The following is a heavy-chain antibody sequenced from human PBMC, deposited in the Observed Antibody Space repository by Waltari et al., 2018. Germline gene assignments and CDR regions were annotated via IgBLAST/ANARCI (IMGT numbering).Heavy chain of an antibody. J-gene: IGHJ4*02. Sequence: QVQLVQSGAEVKKPGASVKVSCKASGYTFTGYYMPWVRQAPGQGLEWMGRINPNSGGTNYAQKFQGRVTMTRDTSISTAYMELSRLRSDDTAVYYCARVVGGWNSPFDYWGQGTLVTVSS. CDR3: ARVVGGWNSPFDY. D-gene: IGHD1-7*01. CDR1: GYTFTGYY. CDR2: INPNSGGT. V-gene: IGHV1-2*06.